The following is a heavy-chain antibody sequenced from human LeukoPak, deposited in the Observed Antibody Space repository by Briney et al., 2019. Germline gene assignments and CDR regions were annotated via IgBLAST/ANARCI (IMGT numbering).Heavy chain of an antibody. D-gene: IGHD3-22*01. J-gene: IGHJ4*02. V-gene: IGHV4-30-4*08. CDR3: ARGSSGSRNY. CDR1: GGSISSGDYY. Sequence: SQTLSLTCTVSGGSISSGDYYWSGIRRPPGKGLEWIGYIYYSGSTYYNPSLKSRVTISVDTSKNQFSLKLSSVTAADTAVYYCARGSSGSRNYWGQGTLVTVSS. CDR2: IYYSGST.